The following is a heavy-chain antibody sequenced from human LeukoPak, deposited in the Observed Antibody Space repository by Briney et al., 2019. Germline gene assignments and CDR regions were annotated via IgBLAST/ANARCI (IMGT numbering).Heavy chain of an antibody. CDR1: GFTFSDYY. CDR2: ISSSGSTI. D-gene: IGHD3-10*01. CDR3: AKSEGWFGELSSDY. V-gene: IGHV3-11*01. J-gene: IGHJ4*02. Sequence: GSLRLSCAASGFTFSDYYMSWIRQTPGKGLEWVSYISSSGSTIYYADSVKGRFTISRDNSKNTLYLQMNSLRAEDTAVYYCAKSEGWFGELSSDYWGQGTLVTVSS.